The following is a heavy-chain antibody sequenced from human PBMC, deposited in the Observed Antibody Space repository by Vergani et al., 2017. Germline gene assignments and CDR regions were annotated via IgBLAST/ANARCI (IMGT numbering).Heavy chain of an antibody. D-gene: IGHD4-17*01. CDR2: GDPEDGET. V-gene: IGHV1-69-2*01. J-gene: IGHJ6*02. Sequence: EVQLVQSGAEVKKPGATMKISCKVSGYTFTDHYMHWVKQAPGKGLEWMGLGDPEDGETIYAEKFKGRVTIAADTYTDTAHLELSSLRSEDTAVYYCATPQTVTTGGMEVWGQGTTVIVSS. CDR3: ATPQTVTTGGMEV. CDR1: GYTFTDHY.